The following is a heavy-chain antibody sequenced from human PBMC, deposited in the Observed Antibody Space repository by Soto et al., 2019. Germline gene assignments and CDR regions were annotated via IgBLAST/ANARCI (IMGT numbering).Heavy chain of an antibody. J-gene: IGHJ5*02. Sequence: GSLRLSCAASGFTFSSYGMHWVRQAPGKGLVWVSRINPDGSSTDYADSVEGRFTISRDNAKNTLYLQMNSLRAEDTAVYYCARSNWFDPWGQGTLVTVSS. CDR2: INPDGSST. CDR3: ARSNWFDP. CDR1: GFTFSSYG. V-gene: IGHV3-74*01.